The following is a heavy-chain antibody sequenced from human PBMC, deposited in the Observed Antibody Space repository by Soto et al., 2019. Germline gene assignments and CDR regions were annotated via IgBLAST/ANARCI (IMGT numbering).Heavy chain of an antibody. J-gene: IGHJ4*02. V-gene: IGHV1-69*01. Sequence: QVQVVQSGAEVKKPGSSVRVSCKASGGTSSSYGITWMRQAPGQGLEWMGGIIPILDTTDYAQKFQGRVTFTADESTSTVYMELSSLTSEDTAVYYCASGGTTVNRRFDFWGQGTLVTVSS. CDR1: GGTSSSYG. CDR2: IIPILDTT. D-gene: IGHD4-4*01. CDR3: ASGGTTVNRRFDF.